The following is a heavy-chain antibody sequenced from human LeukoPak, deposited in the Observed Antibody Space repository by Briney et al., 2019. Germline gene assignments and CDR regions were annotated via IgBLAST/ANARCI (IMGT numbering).Heavy chain of an antibody. V-gene: IGHV3-23*01. J-gene: IGHJ4*02. CDR1: GFTFSSYA. D-gene: IGHD6-19*01. Sequence: GGSLRLSCAASGFTFSSYAMSWVRQAPGKGLEWVSAISGSGGSTYYADSVKGLFTISRDNSKNTLYLQMNSLRAEDTAVYYCAKLVAYMAGNAGGYWGQGTLVTVSS. CDR2: ISGSGGST. CDR3: AKLVAYMAGNAGGY.